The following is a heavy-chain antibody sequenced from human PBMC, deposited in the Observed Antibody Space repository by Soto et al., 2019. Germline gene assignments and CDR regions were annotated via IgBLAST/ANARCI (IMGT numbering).Heavy chain of an antibody. CDR2: IYTSGST. CDR1: CGSISSYY. V-gene: IGHV4-4*07. CDR3: ARDLDRSSWYMGFDP. D-gene: IGHD6-13*01. J-gene: IGHJ5*02. Sequence: SETLSLTCTVSCGSISSYYWSWIRQPAGKGPEWIGLIYTSGSTNYNPSLKIRVTMSVDTSKNQFSLKLSSVTAADTAVYYCARDLDRSSWYMGFDPWGQGTLVTVSS.